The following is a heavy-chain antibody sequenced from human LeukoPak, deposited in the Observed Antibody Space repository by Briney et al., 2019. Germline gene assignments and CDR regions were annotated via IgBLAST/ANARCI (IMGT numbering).Heavy chain of an antibody. J-gene: IGHJ2*01. CDR1: GGSISNSY. Sequence: SETLSLTCSVSGGSISNSYWSWIRQPPGKGLEWIRYIPYYSSTNYNPSLKSRVTMSLDTSKNQFSMEMMSVSAAHTAVYYCARWTYFDNSGYYSDWYFDLWGRGTLVTVYS. V-gene: IGHV4-59*08. CDR3: ARWTYFDNSGYYSDWYFDL. CDR2: IPYYSST. D-gene: IGHD3-22*01.